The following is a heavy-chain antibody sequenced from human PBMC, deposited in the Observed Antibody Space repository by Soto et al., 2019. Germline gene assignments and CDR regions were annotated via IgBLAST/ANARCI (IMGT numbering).Heavy chain of an antibody. D-gene: IGHD3-9*01. CDR1: GYTFTGYY. CDR3: ASSLRYFDWNAVDY. Sequence: ASVKVSCKASGYTFTGYYMHWVRQAPGQGLEWMGWINPNSGGTNYSQRFQGRVTITRDTSASTAYMELSSLRSEDTAVYYCASSLRYFDWNAVDYWGQGTLVTVSS. V-gene: IGHV1-2*02. J-gene: IGHJ4*02. CDR2: INPNSGGT.